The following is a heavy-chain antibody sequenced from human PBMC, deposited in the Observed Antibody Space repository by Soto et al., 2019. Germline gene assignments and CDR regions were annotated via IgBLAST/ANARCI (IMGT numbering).Heavy chain of an antibody. CDR3: AGSDTAMAYFDY. CDR2: ISSSGSTI. D-gene: IGHD5-18*01. Sequence: GGSLRLSCAASGFTFSDYYMSWIRQAPGKGLEWVSYISSSGSTIYYAESVKGRSTISRDNAKNSLYLQMNSLRAEDTAVYYCAGSDTAMAYFDYWGQGTLVTVSS. CDR1: GFTFSDYY. J-gene: IGHJ4*02. V-gene: IGHV3-11*01.